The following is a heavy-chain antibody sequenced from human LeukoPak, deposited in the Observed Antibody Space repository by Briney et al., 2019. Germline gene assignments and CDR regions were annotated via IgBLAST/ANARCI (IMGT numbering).Heavy chain of an antibody. D-gene: IGHD3-10*01. J-gene: IGHJ5*01. CDR2: INHSGSA. CDR3: ARRPRGVIIKTWFDS. V-gene: IGHV4-34*01. Sequence: SSETLSLTCAVYDGSFSGYYCSWIRQPPGKGLEWIGEINHSGSANYNPSLKSRVTIFLDTSKNQFSLNLSSVTAADTAVHYCARRPRGVIIKTWFDSWGQGTLVTVSS. CDR1: DGSFSGYY.